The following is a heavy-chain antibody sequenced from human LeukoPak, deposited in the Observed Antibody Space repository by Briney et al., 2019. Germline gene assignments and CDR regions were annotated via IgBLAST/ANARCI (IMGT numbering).Heavy chain of an antibody. J-gene: IGHJ4*02. V-gene: IGHV4-31*03. CDR1: GGSISSGGYY. CDR3: ARILYGDYRFDF. D-gene: IGHD4-17*01. CDR2: IYHSGST. Sequence: SETLSLTCIVSGGSISSGGYYWSWIRQHPGKGLEWIGYIYHSGSTYYNPSLRSRVTISVDTSKNQFSLKLSSVTAADTAVYYCARILYGDYRFDFWGQGILVTVSP.